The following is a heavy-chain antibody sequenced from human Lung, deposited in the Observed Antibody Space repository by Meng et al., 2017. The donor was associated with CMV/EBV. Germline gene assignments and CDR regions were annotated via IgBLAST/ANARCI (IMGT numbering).Heavy chain of an antibody. CDR2: IDLVSGDT. CDR3: GRGNRSFDP. Sequence: ASXXVSCKAYGYTFTAYYMHWVRQAPGQGLEWKGRIDLVSGDTYYGQQFQGRVTMTRDTSITTAYIELTRLTSDDTAVYFCGRGNRSFDPWGQGTLVTVSS. V-gene: IGHV1-2*06. D-gene: IGHD1-14*01. CDR1: GYTFTAYY. J-gene: IGHJ5*02.